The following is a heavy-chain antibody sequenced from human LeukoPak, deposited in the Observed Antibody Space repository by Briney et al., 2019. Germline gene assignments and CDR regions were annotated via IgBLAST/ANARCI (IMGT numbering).Heavy chain of an antibody. CDR2: GST. J-gene: IGHJ6*02. V-gene: IGHV4-39*07. CDR3: ARDVRIAVAGTVYYYGMDV. D-gene: IGHD6-19*01. Sequence: GSTYYNPSLKSRVTISVDKSKNQFSLKLSSVTAADTAVYYCARDVRIAVAGTVYYYGMDVWGQGTTVTVSS.